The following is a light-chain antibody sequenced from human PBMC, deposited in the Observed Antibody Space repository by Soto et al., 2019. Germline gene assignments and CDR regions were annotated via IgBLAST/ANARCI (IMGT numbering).Light chain of an antibody. CDR3: QQYTTWPRT. V-gene: IGKV3-15*01. CDR1: QTVGVR. J-gene: IGKJ1*01. Sequence: EIVLTQSPATLSSSPGERATLSCRASQTVGVRLAWYQHKPGQAPRLLIYTAVTRATGLPARFSASGSGTEFTLTISSLQPEDFAVYYCQQYTTWPRTFGQGTKVDIK. CDR2: TAV.